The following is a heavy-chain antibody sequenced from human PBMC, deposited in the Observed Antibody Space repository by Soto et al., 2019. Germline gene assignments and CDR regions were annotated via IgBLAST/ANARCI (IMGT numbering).Heavy chain of an antibody. CDR3: ERGYRENYFYAMDV. J-gene: IGHJ6*02. CDR1: GGSFSKYG. Sequence: QVQLVQSGAEVKMPGSSVRVSCKASGGSFSKYGISWVRQAPGQGLEWMGGIIPMFGIGNYAEKFLGRVTITADESTSTIHMELSSLSSEDTAEYFCERGYRENYFYAMDVWGQWTTVTVSS. D-gene: IGHD1-26*01. CDR2: IIPMFGIG. V-gene: IGHV1-69*01.